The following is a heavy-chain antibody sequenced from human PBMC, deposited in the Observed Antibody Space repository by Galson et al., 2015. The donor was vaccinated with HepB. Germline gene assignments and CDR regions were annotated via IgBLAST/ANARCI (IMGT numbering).Heavy chain of an antibody. CDR1: GFTFSDYY. CDR2: ISDSSTYI. V-gene: IGHV3-11*03. D-gene: IGHD4-17*01. Sequence: SLRLSCAASGFTFSDYYMGWIRQAPGKGLEYISYISDSSTYINYADSLKGRFTISRDDAGNSLYLQINNLRAEDTAVYYCARRFDTVTTFDYWGQGTLVIVSS. J-gene: IGHJ4*02. CDR3: ARRFDTVTTFDY.